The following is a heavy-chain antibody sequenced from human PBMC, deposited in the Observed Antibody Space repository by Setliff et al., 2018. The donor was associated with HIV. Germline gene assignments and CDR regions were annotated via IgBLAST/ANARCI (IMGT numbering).Heavy chain of an antibody. Sequence: SETLSLTCAVSGGSISSSSYYWGWIRQPPGKGLEWIGSIYHSGSTYYNPSLKSRVTISVDTSKNQFSLKLTSVTAADTAVYYCARFSTSSGGTFDYWGQGTLVTVSS. J-gene: IGHJ4*02. CDR3: ARFSTSSGGTFDY. D-gene: IGHD6-6*01. CDR2: IYHSGST. V-gene: IGHV4-39*07. CDR1: GGSISSSSYY.